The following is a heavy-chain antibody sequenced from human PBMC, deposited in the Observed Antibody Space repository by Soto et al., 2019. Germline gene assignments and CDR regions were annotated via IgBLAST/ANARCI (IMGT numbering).Heavy chain of an antibody. CDR1: GFSLSTSGMC. CDR2: IDWADDK. CDR3: ARMRTWLQSFDY. J-gene: IGHJ4*02. D-gene: IGHD4-4*01. V-gene: IGHV2-70*01. Sequence: SGPTLVNPTQALTLTCTFSGFSLSTSGMCVSWIRQPPGKALEWPALIDWADDKYYSTSLKTRLTISKDTSKNQVVLTMTNMDPVDTATYYCARMRTWLQSFDYWGQGTLVTVSS.